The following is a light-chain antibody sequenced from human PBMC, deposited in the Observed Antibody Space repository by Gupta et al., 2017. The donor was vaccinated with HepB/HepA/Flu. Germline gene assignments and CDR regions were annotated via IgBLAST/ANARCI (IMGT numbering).Light chain of an antibody. CDR2: DVS. CDR3: CSYAGSYTLV. CDR1: SSDVGGYNY. J-gene: IGLJ2*01. V-gene: IGLV2-11*01. Sequence: QXXLTXXXSVXXSPGQSXTISCPGTSSDVGGYNYVSWYQQHPGKAPKLIIYDVSKRPSGVPDRFSGSKSGNTASLTISGLQAEDEADYYCCSYAGSYTLVFGGGTKLTVL.